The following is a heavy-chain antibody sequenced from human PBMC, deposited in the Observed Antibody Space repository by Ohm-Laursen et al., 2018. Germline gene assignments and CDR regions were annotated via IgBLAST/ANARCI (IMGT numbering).Heavy chain of an antibody. CDR3: ARDVAHGGYGFGMDV. J-gene: IGHJ6*02. CDR1: GFTFNDYY. V-gene: IGHV3-11*04. D-gene: IGHD5-12*01. Sequence: SLRLSCAASGFTFNDYYMSWIRQAPGKGLEWVSYISTSGSIIYYADSVKGRFTISRDNAKNSLYLQMNSLRAEDTAVYYCARDVAHGGYGFGMDVWGQGTTVTVSS. CDR2: ISTSGSII.